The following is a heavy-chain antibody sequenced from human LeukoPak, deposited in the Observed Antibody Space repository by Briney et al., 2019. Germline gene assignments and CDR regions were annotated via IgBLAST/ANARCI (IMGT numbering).Heavy chain of an antibody. CDR1: GFTVSSNY. V-gene: IGHV3-53*01. J-gene: IGHJ6*03. CDR3: ARGDSSWGPYYYYYYMDV. Sequence: GGSLRLSCAASGFTVSSNYMSWVRQAPGKGLEWVSVIYSGGSTYYADSVKGRFTISRDNSKNTLYLQMNSLRAEDTAVYYCARGDSSWGPYYYYYYMDVWGKGTTVTVSS. CDR2: IYSGGST. D-gene: IGHD6-13*01.